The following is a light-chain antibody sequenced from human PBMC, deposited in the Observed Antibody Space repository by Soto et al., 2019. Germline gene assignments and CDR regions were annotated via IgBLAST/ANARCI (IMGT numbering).Light chain of an antibody. J-gene: IGLJ1*01. CDR1: SSNIGAGYD. Sequence: QSALTQPPSVSGAPGQRVTISCTGSSSNIGAGYDVHWYQQLPGVAPKLLIYANTNRSSGVPDRFSGSKSGTSASLAITGLRAEDEADYYCQSYDSGLSGLYVFGTGTKVTVL. V-gene: IGLV1-40*01. CDR3: QSYDSGLSGLYV. CDR2: ANT.